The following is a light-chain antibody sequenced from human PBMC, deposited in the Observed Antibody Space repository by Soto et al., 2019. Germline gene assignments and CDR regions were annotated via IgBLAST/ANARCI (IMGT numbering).Light chain of an antibody. CDR1: QSVAGN. J-gene: IGKJ4*02. V-gene: IGKV3-15*01. Sequence: EIVMTQSPATLSVSPGERATLSCRASQSVAGNLAWYQQKPGQPPRLLMYGVSTRATGVPARFSGSGSEAAFSLIIISMQIEDVALYYCQQSNNRHPLAFGGGTKVDIK. CDR2: GVS. CDR3: QQSNNRHPLA.